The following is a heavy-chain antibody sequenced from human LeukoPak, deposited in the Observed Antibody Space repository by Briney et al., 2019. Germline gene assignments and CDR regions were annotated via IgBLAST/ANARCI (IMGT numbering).Heavy chain of an antibody. CDR3: ARPGAVPAARDAFDI. CDR1: GGSISSGGYY. Sequence: PSETLSLTCTVSGGSISSGGYYWSWIRQPPGKGLEWIGYIYHSGSTYYNPSLKSRVTISVDKSKNQFSLKLSSVTAADTAVYYCARPGAVPAARDAFDIWGQGTMVTVSS. V-gene: IGHV4-30-2*01. CDR2: IYHSGST. J-gene: IGHJ3*02. D-gene: IGHD2-2*01.